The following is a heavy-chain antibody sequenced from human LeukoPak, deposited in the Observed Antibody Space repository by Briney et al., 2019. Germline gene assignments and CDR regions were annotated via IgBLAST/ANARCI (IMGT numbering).Heavy chain of an antibody. Sequence: GGSLRLSCAASGFTFSSYAMSWVRQAPGKGLEWVSAISGSGGSTYYADSVKGRFTISRDNYKNTLYLQMNSLRAEDTAVYYCASPRYRSSWNYYYYVMDVWGKGTTVTVSS. D-gene: IGHD6-13*01. CDR3: ASPRYRSSWNYYYYVMDV. CDR1: GFTFSSYA. CDR2: ISGSGGST. J-gene: IGHJ6*04. V-gene: IGHV3-23*01.